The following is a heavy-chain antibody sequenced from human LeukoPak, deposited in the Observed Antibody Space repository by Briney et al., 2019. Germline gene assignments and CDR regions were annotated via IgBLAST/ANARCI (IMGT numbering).Heavy chain of an antibody. CDR3: ARTYYDILTGYNPYFDY. CDR2: ITSSSTSM. D-gene: IGHD3-9*01. CDR1: GFTFTTYS. J-gene: IGHJ4*02. V-gene: IGHV3-21*01. Sequence: GGSLRLSCAAFGFTFTTYSMNWVRQAPGKGLEWVSSITSSSTSMYYADSVKGRFTISRDNAKNSLYLQMISLRAEDTAVYYCARTYYDILTGYNPYFDYWGQGTLVTVSS.